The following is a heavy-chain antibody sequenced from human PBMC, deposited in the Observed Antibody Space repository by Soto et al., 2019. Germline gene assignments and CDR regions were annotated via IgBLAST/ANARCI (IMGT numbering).Heavy chain of an antibody. J-gene: IGHJ3*01. CDR2: LYDVDGS. Sequence: DVQLVEYGGGLIQPGESLRLSCAAFGLTVSGKKYVAWVRQAPGKGLVWVSALYDVDGSFYADYVKGRFTTSSDSSKTTVYLQMNCLRPDDTAVYYCATWHEREHAYDVWGQGTTVTVSS. CDR1: GLTVSGKKY. D-gene: IGHD1-1*01. V-gene: IGHV3-53*01. CDR3: ATWHEREHAYDV.